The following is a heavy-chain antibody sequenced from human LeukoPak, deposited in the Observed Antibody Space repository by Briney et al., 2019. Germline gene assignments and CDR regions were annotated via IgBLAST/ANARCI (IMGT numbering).Heavy chain of an antibody. Sequence: SETLSLTCTVSGGSISSYYWSWIRQPPGKGLEWIGYIYYSGSTNYNPSLKSRVTISVDTSKNQFSLKLSSVTAADTAVYYCARTDSSGFHQDYWGQGTLVTVSS. CDR2: IYYSGST. V-gene: IGHV4-59*01. D-gene: IGHD3-22*01. CDR3: ARTDSSGFHQDY. CDR1: GGSISSYY. J-gene: IGHJ4*02.